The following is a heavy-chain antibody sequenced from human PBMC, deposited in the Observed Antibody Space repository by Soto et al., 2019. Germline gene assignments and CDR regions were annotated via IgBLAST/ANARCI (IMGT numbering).Heavy chain of an antibody. Sequence: PRGSLRLSCAASVFTVSTYGMHWVRQAPGKGLEWVALIWFDGSDKYYTESVKGRFTISRDNSKSTLYLQMNSLRAEDTAFYYCARLYCSATSCYSVGAFDIRGPGTMVTVSS. CDR2: IWFDGSDK. CDR3: ARLYCSATSCYSVGAFDI. V-gene: IGHV3-33*08. D-gene: IGHD2-2*01. CDR1: VFTVSTYG. J-gene: IGHJ3*02.